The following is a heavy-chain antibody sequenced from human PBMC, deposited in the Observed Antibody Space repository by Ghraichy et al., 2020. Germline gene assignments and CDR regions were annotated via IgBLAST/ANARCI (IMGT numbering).Heavy chain of an antibody. J-gene: IGHJ4*02. V-gene: IGHV1-69*02. CDR3: ARAPRGFYYGSGSYYDFDY. D-gene: IGHD3-10*01. CDR2: IIPILGIA. CDR1: GGTFSSYT. Sequence: SVKVSCKASGGTFSSYTISWVRQAPGQGLEWMGRIIPILGIANSAQKFQGRVTITADKSTSTAYMELSSLRSEDTAVYYCARAPRGFYYGSGSYYDFDYWGQGTLVTVSS.